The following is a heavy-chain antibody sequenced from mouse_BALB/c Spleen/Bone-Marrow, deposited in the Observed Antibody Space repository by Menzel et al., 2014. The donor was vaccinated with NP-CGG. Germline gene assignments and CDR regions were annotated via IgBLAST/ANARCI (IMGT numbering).Heavy chain of an antibody. D-gene: IGHD1-2*01. CDR2: IYPGSGNT. V-gene: IGHV1-63*01. CDR3: ARPQFISGRYYAMDY. Sequence: VQLQQSGAELVRPGTSVKISCKASGYAFTNYWLDWVKQRPGHGLEWIGDIYPGSGNTYFNEKFKGKATLTADKSSSTAYMQLSSLTSEDSAVYFCARPQFISGRYYAMDYWGQGTPVTVSS. CDR1: GYAFTNYW. J-gene: IGHJ4*01.